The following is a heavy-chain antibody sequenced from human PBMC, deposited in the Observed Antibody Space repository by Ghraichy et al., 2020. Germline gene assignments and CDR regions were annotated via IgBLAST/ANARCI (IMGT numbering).Heavy chain of an antibody. CDR3: ARDNPTYYYDSSGYRSYWYFDR. CDR1: GYTFTGYY. CDR2: INPNSGGT. V-gene: IGHV1-2*02. D-gene: IGHD3-22*01. J-gene: IGHJ2*01. Sequence: ASVKVSCKASGYTFTGYYMHWVRQAPGQGLEWMGWINPNSGGTNYAQKFQGRVTMTRDTSISTAYMELSRLRSDDTAVYYCARDNPTYYYDSSGYRSYWYFDRWGRGTLVTVSA.